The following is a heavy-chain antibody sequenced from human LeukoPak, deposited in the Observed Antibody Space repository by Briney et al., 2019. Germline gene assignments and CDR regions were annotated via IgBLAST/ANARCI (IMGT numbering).Heavy chain of an antibody. J-gene: IGHJ3*02. D-gene: IGHD4-11*01. V-gene: IGHV1-18*04. Sequence: ASVKVSCKASGYTFTGYYMHWVRQAPGQGLEWMGWISTYNGNTNYAQKLQGRVTMTTDTSTSTAYMEQRSLRSDDTAVYYCARDPPGTTADAFDIWGQGTMVTVSS. CDR3: ARDPPGTTADAFDI. CDR2: ISTYNGNT. CDR1: GYTFTGYY.